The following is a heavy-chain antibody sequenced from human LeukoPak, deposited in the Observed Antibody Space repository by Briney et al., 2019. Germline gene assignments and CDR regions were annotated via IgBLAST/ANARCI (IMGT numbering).Heavy chain of an antibody. J-gene: IGHJ5*01. Sequence: GGSLRLSCAASGFTFSDQNMNWVRQAPGKGLEWLSYISNTGTITHYADSVKGRFTISRDNAKDSLYLQMSTLRDEDTAVYYCARGAGSSWFYSWGQGTLVTVSS. CDR1: GFTFSDQN. CDR3: ARGAGSSWFYS. CDR2: ISNTGTIT. D-gene: IGHD6-13*01. V-gene: IGHV3-48*02.